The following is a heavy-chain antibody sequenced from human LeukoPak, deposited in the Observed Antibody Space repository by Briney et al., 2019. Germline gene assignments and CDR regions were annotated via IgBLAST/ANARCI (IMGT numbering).Heavy chain of an antibody. D-gene: IGHD6-13*01. CDR1: GGSISSYY. V-gene: IGHV4-59*01. CDR2: IYYSGST. Sequence: SETLSLTCTVSGGSISSYYWSWIRQPPGKGLEWIGYIYYSGSTNYNPSLKSRVTISVDTSKNQFSLKLSSVTAADTAVYYCASIPGIAAAGKRGYFDLWGRGTLVTVSS. J-gene: IGHJ2*01. CDR3: ASIPGIAAAGKRGYFDL.